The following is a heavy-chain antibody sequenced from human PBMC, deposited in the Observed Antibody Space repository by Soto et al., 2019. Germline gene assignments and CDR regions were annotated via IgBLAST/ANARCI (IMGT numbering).Heavy chain of an antibody. D-gene: IGHD6-19*01. Sequence: NPSETLSLTCAVSGGSISSSNWWSWVRQPPGKGLEWIGEIYHSGSTNYNPSLKSRVTISVDKSKNQFSLKLSSVTAADTAVYYCARAGRIAVAGYYYYYGMDVWGQGTTVTVSS. CDR3: ARAGRIAVAGYYYYYGMDV. V-gene: IGHV4-4*02. J-gene: IGHJ6*02. CDR2: IYHSGST. CDR1: GGSISSSNW.